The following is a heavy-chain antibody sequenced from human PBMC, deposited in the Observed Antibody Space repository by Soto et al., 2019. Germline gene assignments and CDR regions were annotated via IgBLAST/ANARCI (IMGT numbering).Heavy chain of an antibody. Sequence: CAASGFSFSDFSMNWFRQAPGKGLEWVSFIDLTGSPTYYSDSVKGRFTVSVDTSKNQFSLKLSSVTAADTAVYYCAGPIAAAGRSLEIFDYWGQGTLVTVSS. J-gene: IGHJ4*02. V-gene: IGHV4-4*08. CDR1: GFSFSDFS. CDR2: IDLTGSP. D-gene: IGHD6-13*01. CDR3: AGPIAAAGRSLEIFDY.